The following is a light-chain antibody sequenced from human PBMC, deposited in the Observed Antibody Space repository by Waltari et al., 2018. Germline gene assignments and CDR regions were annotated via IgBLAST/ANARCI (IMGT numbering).Light chain of an antibody. V-gene: IGLV5-45*01. Sequence: QAVLTQPASLSAPPRASVSLTCTFRSGIDVATFKIYGYQPRPGSPPRFLLKCRSDSTEQRGSGVPSRFSVSKDSSANAALLLISGLQSEDEADYYCMILYNDAVVFGGGTKLTVL. CDR3: MILYNDAVV. J-gene: IGLJ2*01. CDR2: CRSDSTE. CDR1: SGIDVATFK.